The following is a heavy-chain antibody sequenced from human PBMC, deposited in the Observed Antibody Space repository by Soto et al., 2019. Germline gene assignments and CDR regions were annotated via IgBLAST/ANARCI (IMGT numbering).Heavy chain of an antibody. CDR2: ISAYNGNT. Sequence: ASVKVSCKASGYTFTSYGISWVRQAPGQGLEWMGWISAYNGNTNYAQKLQGRVTMTEDTSTDTAYMELSSLRSEDTAVYYCATDHRAGVTMVRGVRNGMDVWGQGTTVTVSS. J-gene: IGHJ6*02. CDR3: ATDHRAGVTMVRGVRNGMDV. D-gene: IGHD3-10*01. V-gene: IGHV1-18*01. CDR1: GYTFTSYG.